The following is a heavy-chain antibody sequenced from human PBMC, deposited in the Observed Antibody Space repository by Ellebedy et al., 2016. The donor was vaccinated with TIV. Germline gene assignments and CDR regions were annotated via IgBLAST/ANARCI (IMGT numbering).Heavy chain of an antibody. CDR1: GFSFRSYW. CDR2: IYQDGSVQ. CDR3: ARRGSYGDYAVQVNSWFDR. J-gene: IGHJ5*02. V-gene: IGHV3-7*01. D-gene: IGHD4-17*01. Sequence: GESLKISCAATGFSFRSYWMSWVRQAPGKGLEWVANIYQDGSVQYYLDSLKGRFTISRENAINSLFLQMNSLRAGDTAVYYCARRGSYGDYAVQVNSWFDRWGRGTLVTVSS.